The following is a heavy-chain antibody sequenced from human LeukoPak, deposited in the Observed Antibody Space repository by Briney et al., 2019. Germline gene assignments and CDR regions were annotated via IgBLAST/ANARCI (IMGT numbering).Heavy chain of an antibody. V-gene: IGHV3-21*01. CDR2: ISSSSSYI. D-gene: IGHD3-22*01. CDR3: ARDPMSFASSESDY. J-gene: IGHJ4*02. CDR1: GFTFSSYS. Sequence: TGGSLRLSCAASGFTFSSYSMNWVRQAPGKGLEWVSSISSSSSYIYYADSVKGRFTISRDNAKNSLCLQMNSLRAEDTAVYYCARDPMSFASSESDYWGQGTLVTVSS.